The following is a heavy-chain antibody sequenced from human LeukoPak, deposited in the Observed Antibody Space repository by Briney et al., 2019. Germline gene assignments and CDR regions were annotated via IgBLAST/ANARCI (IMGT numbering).Heavy chain of an antibody. CDR1: GYTFTGYY. CDR3: ARVTNRYGHPFDI. CDR2: INPNSGGT. Sequence: ASVKVSCKASGYTFTGYYMHWVRQAPGQGLEWIGWINPNSGGTNYAQKFQGRVTMTRDTSISTAYMELSRLRSDDTAVYYCARVTNRYGHPFDIWGQGTMVTVSS. V-gene: IGHV1-2*02. J-gene: IGHJ3*02. D-gene: IGHD2-8*01.